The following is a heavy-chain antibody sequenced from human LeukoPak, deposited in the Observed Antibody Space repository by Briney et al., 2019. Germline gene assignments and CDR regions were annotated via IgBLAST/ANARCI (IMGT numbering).Heavy chain of an antibody. V-gene: IGHV4-59*01. J-gene: IGHJ6*04. CDR2: IYYSGST. D-gene: IGHD3-10*01. CDR3: AREALVRDSGMDV. CDR1: GGSISSYY. Sequence: SETLSLTCTVSGGSISSYYWSWIRQPPGKGLEWIGYIYYSGSTNYNPSLTSRVTISVDTSKNQFSLKLSSVTAADTAVYYCAREALVRDSGMDVWGKGTTVTVSS.